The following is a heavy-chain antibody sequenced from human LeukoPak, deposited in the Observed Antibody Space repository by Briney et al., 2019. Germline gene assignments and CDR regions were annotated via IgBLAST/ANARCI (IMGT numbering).Heavy chain of an antibody. CDR2: ISYDGSNK. Sequence: PGGSLRLSCAASGFTFSSYGMHWVRQAPGKGLEWVAVISYDGSNKYYADSVKGRFTISRDNSKNTLYLQMNSLRAEDTAVYYCAKESGYASYWGQGTLVTVSS. D-gene: IGHD5-12*01. CDR1: GFTFSSYG. CDR3: AKESGYASY. J-gene: IGHJ4*02. V-gene: IGHV3-30*18.